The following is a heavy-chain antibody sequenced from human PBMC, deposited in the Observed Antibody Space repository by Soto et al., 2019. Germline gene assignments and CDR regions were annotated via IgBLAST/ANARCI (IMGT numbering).Heavy chain of an antibody. Sequence: SETLSLTCTVSGVSISSGGYYWSWIRQHPGKGLEWIGYIYYSGSTYYNPSLKSRVTISVDTSKNQFSLKLSSVTAADTAVYYCARRGSSSWYGYWGQGTLVTVSS. D-gene: IGHD6-13*01. J-gene: IGHJ4*02. CDR2: IYYSGST. CDR1: GVSISSGGYY. V-gene: IGHV4-31*03. CDR3: ARRGSSSWYGY.